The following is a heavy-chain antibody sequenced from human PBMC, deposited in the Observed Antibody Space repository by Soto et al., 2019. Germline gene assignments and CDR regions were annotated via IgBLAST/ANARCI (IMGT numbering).Heavy chain of an antibody. CDR1: GYIFIDYW. V-gene: IGHV5-51*01. J-gene: IGHJ4*02. D-gene: IGHD2-15*01. Sequence: GSSLNISCKASGYIFIDYWIGWVRQMPGKGLEWMGIVYPRDSDTRYSPSFQGQVTISADRSTGTAFLQWRSLKASDTALYYCARPPLPGYSIHFNSWGQGTLVTVSS. CDR2: VYPRDSDT. CDR3: ARPPLPGYSIHFNS.